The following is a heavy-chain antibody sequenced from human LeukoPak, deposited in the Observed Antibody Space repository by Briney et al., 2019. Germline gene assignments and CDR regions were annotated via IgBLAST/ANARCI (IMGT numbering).Heavy chain of an antibody. Sequence: ASETLSLTCTVSGGSVSSGSYYWSWIRQPPGKGLEWIGYIYYSGSTNYNPSLKSRVTISVDTSKNQFSLKLSSVTAADTAVYYCARGTRLWWLASWLDPWGQGTLVTVSS. CDR2: IYYSGST. V-gene: IGHV4-61*01. CDR1: GGSVSSGSYY. D-gene: IGHD2-21*01. CDR3: ARGTRLWWLASWLDP. J-gene: IGHJ5*02.